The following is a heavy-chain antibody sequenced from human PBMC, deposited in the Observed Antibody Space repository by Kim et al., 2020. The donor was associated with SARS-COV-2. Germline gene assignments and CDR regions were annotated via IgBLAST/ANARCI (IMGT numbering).Heavy chain of an antibody. Sequence: SETLSLTCCVHGGSFSGDYWSWIRQPPGKGLEWIGEINHRGRTNYNPSLKSRVTISVDTSKNQFSLKVSSVTAADTAVYYCARADSGSFPNDYWGHGTLVTVSS. CDR3: ARADSGSFPNDY. V-gene: IGHV4-34*01. CDR2: INHRGRT. CDR1: GGSFSGDY. J-gene: IGHJ4*01. D-gene: IGHD1-26*01.